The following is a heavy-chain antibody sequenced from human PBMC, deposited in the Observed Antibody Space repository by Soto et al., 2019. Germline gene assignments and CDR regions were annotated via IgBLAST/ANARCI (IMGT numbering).Heavy chain of an antibody. CDR2: ISVDGRTT. D-gene: IGHD2-21*02. V-gene: IGHV3-74*01. Sequence: PGGSLRLSCAGSGFTFTNHWMHWVRQAPGKGLVWVSRISVDGRTTNYADSVKGRFTISRDNAKNTLYLQMNSLRSEDTAVYYCARDHANCGGDCYTNLFDPWGQGTLVTVSS. J-gene: IGHJ5*02. CDR1: GFTFTNHW. CDR3: ARDHANCGGDCYTNLFDP.